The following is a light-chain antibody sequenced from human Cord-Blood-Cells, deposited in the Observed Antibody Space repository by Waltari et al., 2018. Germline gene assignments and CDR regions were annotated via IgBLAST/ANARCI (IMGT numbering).Light chain of an antibody. CDR3: SSYAGSNNV. CDR1: SSDVGGYNY. CDR2: EVS. Sequence: SALTQPPSASGSPGQSVTISCTGTSSDVGGYNYVSWYQQHPGNAPKLMIYEVSKRPSGVPDRFSGSKSGNTASLTVSGLQAEDEADYYCSSYAGSNNVFGGGTKLTVL. V-gene: IGLV2-8*01. J-gene: IGLJ3*02.